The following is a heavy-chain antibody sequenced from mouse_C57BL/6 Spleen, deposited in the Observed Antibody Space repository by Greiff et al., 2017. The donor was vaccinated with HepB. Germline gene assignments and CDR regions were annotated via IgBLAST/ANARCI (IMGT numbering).Heavy chain of an antibody. CDR1: GYAFTNYL. Sequence: QVQLQQSGAELVRPGTSVKVSCKASGYAFTNYLIEWVKQRPGQGLEWIGVINPGSGGTNYNEKFKGKATLTADKSSSTAYMQLSSLTSEDSAVYFCAREGRIYYYGSWYFDVWGTGTTVTVSS. J-gene: IGHJ1*03. D-gene: IGHD1-1*01. V-gene: IGHV1-54*01. CDR2: INPGSGGT. CDR3: AREGRIYYYGSWYFDV.